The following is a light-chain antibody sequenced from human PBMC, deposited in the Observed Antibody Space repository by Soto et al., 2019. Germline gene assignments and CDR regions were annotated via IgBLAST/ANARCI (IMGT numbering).Light chain of an antibody. J-gene: IGLJ2*01. CDR2: GNT. CDR1: SSNIGAGYD. CDR3: LFLDSGARVV. Sequence: VLGQLPSVSGAPGQRVTISCTGSSSNIGAGYDVHWYQQLPGRAPKLLIYGNTNRPSGVPARFSGSKSGTSASLAITGLQAEDEADYYCLFLDSGARVVFGGGTKLTVL. V-gene: IGLV1-40*01.